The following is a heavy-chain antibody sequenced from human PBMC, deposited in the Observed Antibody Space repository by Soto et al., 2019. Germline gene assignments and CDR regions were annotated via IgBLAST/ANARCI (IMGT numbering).Heavy chain of an antibody. CDR3: ARGGYCGGDCYFDY. CDR1: GGTFSSYA. Sequence: QVQLVQSGAEVKKPGSSVKVSCKASGGTFSSYAISWVRQAPGQGLEWMGGIIPIFGTANYGQKFQGRVTMTADEPTSKAYRGLSSRRADDTAAYYCARGGYCGGDCYFDYCGQGTLVTVSS. V-gene: IGHV1-69*12. CDR2: IIPIFGTA. J-gene: IGHJ4*02. D-gene: IGHD2-21*02.